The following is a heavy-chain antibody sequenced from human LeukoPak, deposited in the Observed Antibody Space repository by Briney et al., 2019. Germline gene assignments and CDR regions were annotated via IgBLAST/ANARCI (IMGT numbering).Heavy chain of an antibody. J-gene: IGHJ6*02. CDR3: ARDHRWGYSGYDNPYYYYYYGMDV. CDR1: GGSISSYY. Sequence: SETLSLTCTVSGGSISSYYWSWIRQPAGKGLEWIGRIYTSGSTNYNPSLKGRVTMSVDTSKNQFSLKLSSVTAADTAVYYCARDHRWGYSGYDNPYYYYYYGMDVWGQGTTVTVSS. V-gene: IGHV4-4*07. D-gene: IGHD5-12*01. CDR2: IYTSGST.